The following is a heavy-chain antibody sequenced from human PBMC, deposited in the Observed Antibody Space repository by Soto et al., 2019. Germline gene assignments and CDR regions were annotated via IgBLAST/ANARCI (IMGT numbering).Heavy chain of an antibody. J-gene: IGHJ5*02. CDR3: GKDMHADFTHYYDP. Sequence: SDTLPLTCVASVGIITSYHWSWILQFPGKGLEWIDYSAYTAKTNYHPSLKTPVTISIDTSTNQLSIKFTYMTAADIAVHYIGKDMHADFTHYYDPWGHGTLGTVSS. CDR1: VGIITSYH. V-gene: IGHV4-59*03. CDR2: SAYTAKT. D-gene: IGHD4-4*01.